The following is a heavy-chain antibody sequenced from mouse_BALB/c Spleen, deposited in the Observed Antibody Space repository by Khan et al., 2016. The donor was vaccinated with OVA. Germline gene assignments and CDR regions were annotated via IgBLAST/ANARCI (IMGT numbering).Heavy chain of an antibody. V-gene: IGHV3-2*02. J-gene: IGHJ2*01. CDR3: ARVYWGDVDY. D-gene: IGHD1-1*01. Sequence: EVKLEESGPGLVKPSQSLSLTCTVTGYSITTDYAWNWIRQFPGNKLEWMGYISYSGNTKYNPSLKSRISITRDTSKNQFFLQLKSETNEATARFYCARVYWGDVDYWGQGTTLTVSS. CDR1: GYSITTDYA. CDR2: ISYSGNT.